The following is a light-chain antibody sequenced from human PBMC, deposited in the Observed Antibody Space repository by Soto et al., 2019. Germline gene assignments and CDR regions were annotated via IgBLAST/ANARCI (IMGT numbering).Light chain of an antibody. CDR3: HQRQRWPRT. CDR1: QTVGVR. CDR2: EAS. V-gene: IGKV3-11*01. J-gene: IGKJ1*01. Sequence: EIVLTQSPATLSSSRGERATLSCRASQTVGVRLAWYQHKPGQAPRLIIYEASNRAAGIPARFSGSRSGTDFTLTITSLEPEDFAFYYCHQRQRWPRTFGQGTKVDIK.